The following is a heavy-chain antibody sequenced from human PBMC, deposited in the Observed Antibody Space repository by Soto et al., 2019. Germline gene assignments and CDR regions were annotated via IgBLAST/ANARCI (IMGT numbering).Heavy chain of an antibody. D-gene: IGHD3-3*01. CDR2: IDPSDSYT. J-gene: IGHJ6*02. Sequence: PGESLKISCKGSGYSFTSYWISWVRQMPGKGLEWMGRIDPSDSYTNYSPSFQGHVTISADKSISTAYLQWSSLKASDTAMYYCARPSRIPIFGAPNYYGMDVCGQGTTVTVSS. V-gene: IGHV5-10-1*01. CDR3: ARPSRIPIFGAPNYYGMDV. CDR1: GYSFTSYW.